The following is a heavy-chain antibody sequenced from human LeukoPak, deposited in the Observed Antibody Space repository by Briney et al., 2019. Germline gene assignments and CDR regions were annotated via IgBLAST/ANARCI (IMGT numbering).Heavy chain of an antibody. CDR3: ARGSNEGTGNFDY. V-gene: IGHV4-39*01. J-gene: IGHJ4*02. CDR1: GGSISSSSYY. Sequence: PSETLSLTCTVSGGSISSSSYYWGWIRQPPGKGLEWIGSIYYSGSTYYNPSLKSRVTISVDTSKNQFSLKLSSVTAADTAVYYCARGSNEGTGNFDYWGQGTLVTVSS. CDR2: IYYSGST. D-gene: IGHD1-14*01.